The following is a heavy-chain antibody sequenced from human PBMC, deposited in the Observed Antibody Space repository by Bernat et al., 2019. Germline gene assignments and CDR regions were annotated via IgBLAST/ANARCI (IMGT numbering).Heavy chain of an antibody. CDR1: GYTFTGYY. CDR3: ARELGYCSGGSCYDFDY. Sequence: QVQLVQSGAEVKKPGASVKVSCKASGYTFTGYYMHWVRQAPGQGLEWMGWINPNSGGTNYAQKFQGWVTMTRDTSISTAYMELSRLRSDDTAVYYCARELGYCSGGSCYDFDYWDQGTLVTVSS. D-gene: IGHD2-15*01. J-gene: IGHJ4*02. CDR2: INPNSGGT. V-gene: IGHV1-2*04.